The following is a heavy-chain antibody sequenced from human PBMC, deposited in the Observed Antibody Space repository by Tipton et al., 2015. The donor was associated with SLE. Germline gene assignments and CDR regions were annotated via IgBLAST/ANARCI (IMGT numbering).Heavy chain of an antibody. Sequence: SLRLSCAASGFTFSSYWMSWVRQAPGKGLEWVANIKQDGSGKYHVDSVKGRFTISRDNAKNSLYLQMNSLRAEDTAVYYCAMGHYYDSSGYYSGDYWGQGTLVTVSS. J-gene: IGHJ4*02. V-gene: IGHV3-7*01. CDR1: GFTFSSYW. CDR2: IKQDGSGK. D-gene: IGHD3-22*01. CDR3: AMGHYYDSSGYYSGDY.